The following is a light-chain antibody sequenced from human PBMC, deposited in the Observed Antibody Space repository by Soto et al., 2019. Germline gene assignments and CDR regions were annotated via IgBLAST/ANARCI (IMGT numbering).Light chain of an antibody. CDR1: SSDVGNYNF. CDR3: CSYTTIRTYV. Sequence: QSALTQPASVSGSPGQSIAISCTGTSSDVGNYNFVSWYQQHPGKAPKLMIYDVSNRPSGISNRFSGSKSGNTASLTISGLQAEDEADYYCCSYTTIRTYVFGTGTKVTVL. J-gene: IGLJ1*01. V-gene: IGLV2-14*03. CDR2: DVS.